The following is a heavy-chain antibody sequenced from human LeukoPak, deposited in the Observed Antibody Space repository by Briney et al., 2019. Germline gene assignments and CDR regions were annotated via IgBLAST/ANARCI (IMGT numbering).Heavy chain of an antibody. CDR3: ARYYCGGDCYSGYFDY. CDR1: GGSISSSTSY. V-gene: IGHV4-39*01. J-gene: IGHJ4*02. CDR2: IYYSGST. D-gene: IGHD2-21*02. Sequence: PSETLSLTCTVSGGSISSSTSYWGWIRQPPGEGLEWIGNIYYSGSTYYNPSLKSRVTISVDTSKKQFSLRLSSVTAADTAVYYCARYYCGGDCYSGYFDYWGQGTLATVSS.